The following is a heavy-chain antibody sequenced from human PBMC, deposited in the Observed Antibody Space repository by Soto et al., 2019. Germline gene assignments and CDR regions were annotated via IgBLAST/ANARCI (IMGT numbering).Heavy chain of an antibody. Sequence: SVKVSCKASGGTFSSYTISWVRQAPGQGLEWMGRINPIRGRANYAQKFQGRVTMTGDKSTSTAYMELSRLRSDDTAVYYCARPLSPHDYGDYDAFDIWGQGTMVTVSS. J-gene: IGHJ3*02. CDR3: ARPLSPHDYGDYDAFDI. V-gene: IGHV1-69*02. CDR1: GGTFSSYT. D-gene: IGHD4-17*01. CDR2: INPIRGRA.